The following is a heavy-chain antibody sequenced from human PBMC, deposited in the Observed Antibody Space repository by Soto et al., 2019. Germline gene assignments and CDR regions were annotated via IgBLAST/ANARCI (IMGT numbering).Heavy chain of an antibody. CDR3: VKNSGWFNT. CDR2: IDGSGGIT. Sequence: GGSLRLSCAASGFTFGTTDMSWVRQAPGEGLEWVSTIDGSGGITYYADSVKGRFTISRDNSRDTVYLQMNSLRGDDTALYYCVKNSGWFNTWGQGALVTVSS. J-gene: IGHJ5*02. V-gene: IGHV3-23*01. D-gene: IGHD3-10*01. CDR1: GFTFGTTD.